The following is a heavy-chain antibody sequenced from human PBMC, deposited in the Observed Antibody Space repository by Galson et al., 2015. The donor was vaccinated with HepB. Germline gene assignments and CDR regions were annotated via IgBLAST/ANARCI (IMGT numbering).Heavy chain of an antibody. D-gene: IGHD3-22*01. Sequence: SLRLSCAASGFTFSRYSMNWVRQAPGKGLEWVSYISSSSSTIYYADSVKGRFTISRDNAKNSLYLQMNSLRDGDTAVYYCARESDEYYYDSSGYYPPFDYWGQGTLVTVSS. CDR1: GFTFSRYS. CDR3: ARESDEYYYDSSGYYPPFDY. CDR2: ISSSSSTI. V-gene: IGHV3-48*02. J-gene: IGHJ4*02.